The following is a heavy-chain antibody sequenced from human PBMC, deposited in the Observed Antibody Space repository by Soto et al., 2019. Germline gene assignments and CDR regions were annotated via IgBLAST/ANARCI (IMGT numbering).Heavy chain of an antibody. Sequence: SETLSLTCTVSGGSISSGGYFWSWIRQHPGKGLEWIGYIFYIGSTYYNPSLKSRVTISVDTSKNQFSLKLSSVTAAEAAVYYCARVIDSWGQGTLVTVSS. V-gene: IGHV4-31*03. CDR1: GGSISSGGYF. CDR2: IFYIGST. CDR3: ARVIDS. J-gene: IGHJ5*01.